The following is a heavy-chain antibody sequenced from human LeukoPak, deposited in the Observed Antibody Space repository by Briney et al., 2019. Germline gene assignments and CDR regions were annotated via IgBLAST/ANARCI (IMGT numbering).Heavy chain of an antibody. CDR2: ISYDGSNK. V-gene: IGHV3-30*03. D-gene: IGHD4-17*01. J-gene: IGHJ4*02. CDR1: ELTFSSYS. Sequence: PGGSLRLSCAASELTFSSYSMNWVRQAPGKGLEWVAVISYDGSNKYYADSVKGRFTISRDNSKNTLYLQMNSLRAEDTAVYYCARENGDYFGYFDYWGQGTLVTVSS. CDR3: ARENGDYFGYFDY.